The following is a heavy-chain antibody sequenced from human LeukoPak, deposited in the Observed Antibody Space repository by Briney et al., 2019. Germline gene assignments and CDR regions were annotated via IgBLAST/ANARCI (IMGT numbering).Heavy chain of an antibody. CDR3: SAVAGHYYYYYMDV. CDR1: GGTFISYA. V-gene: IGHV1-69*05. D-gene: IGHD6-19*01. J-gene: IGHJ6*03. Sequence: SVKVSCKASGGTFISYAISWVRQAPGQGLEWMGRIIPIFGTANYAQKFQGRVTITTDESTSTAYMELSSLRSEDTAVYYCSAVAGHYYYYYMDVWGKGTTVTVSS. CDR2: IIPIFGTA.